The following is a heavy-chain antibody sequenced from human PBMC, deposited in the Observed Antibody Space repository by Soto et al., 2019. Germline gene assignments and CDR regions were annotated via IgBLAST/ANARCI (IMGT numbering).Heavy chain of an antibody. CDR3: ATGKLRKISAPDP. J-gene: IGHJ5*02. Sequence: SETLSLTCNVSGVTIRGYYWNWIRQPPGKTLEWIGSIYYTGGTNYNPSLKSRVTISVDTSKNHFSLKFNSLTAADTAVYYCATGKLRKISAPDPWGQGTLVTVSP. CDR1: GVTIRGYY. D-gene: IGHD6-13*01. CDR2: IYYTGGT. V-gene: IGHV4-59*01.